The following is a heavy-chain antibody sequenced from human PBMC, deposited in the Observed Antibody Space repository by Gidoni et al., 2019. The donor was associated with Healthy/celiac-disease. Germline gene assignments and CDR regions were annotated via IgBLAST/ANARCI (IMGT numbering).Heavy chain of an antibody. Sequence: QVQLGQSGAAVKKPGSSVKVSCKASGGTSSSYAISWVRQAPGQGLEWMGGIIPIFGTANYAQKFQGRVTITADESTSTAYMELSSLRSEDTAVYYCARVQGGYGDYWSLNYWGQGTLVTVSS. CDR2: IIPIFGTA. D-gene: IGHD4-17*01. CDR3: ARVQGGYGDYWSLNY. V-gene: IGHV1-69*01. CDR1: GGTSSSYA. J-gene: IGHJ4*02.